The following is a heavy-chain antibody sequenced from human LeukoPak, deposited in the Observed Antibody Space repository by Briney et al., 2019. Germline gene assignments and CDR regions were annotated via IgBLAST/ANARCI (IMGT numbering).Heavy chain of an antibody. CDR1: RFTFTDYG. CDR2: IWYDGSGK. J-gene: IGHJ4*02. CDR3: ARDWCGGGSCYYFDH. D-gene: IGHD2-15*01. Sequence: GGSLRLSCAASRFTFTDYGMHWVRPPPGKGRVWVALIWYDGSGKYYADSVKGRFTISRDNSKNTLYLQMNSLRAEDTAVYYCARDWCGGGSCYYFDHWGQGTLVTVSS. V-gene: IGHV3-33*08.